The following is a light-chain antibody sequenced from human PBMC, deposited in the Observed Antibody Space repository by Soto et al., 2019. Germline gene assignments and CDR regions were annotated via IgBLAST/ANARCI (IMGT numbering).Light chain of an antibody. CDR2: EVR. Sequence: QSALTQPASVSGSPGQSITISCTGTSTDIGAYNFVSWFQHHPGKAPKLILFEVRIRPSGVSNRFSGSRSGNTASLTISGLQAEDEADYYCASYAGSSNVFGTGTKVTVL. V-gene: IGLV2-14*01. J-gene: IGLJ1*01. CDR1: STDIGAYNF. CDR3: ASYAGSSNV.